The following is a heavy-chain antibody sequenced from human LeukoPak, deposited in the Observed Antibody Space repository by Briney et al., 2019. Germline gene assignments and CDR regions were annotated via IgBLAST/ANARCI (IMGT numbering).Heavy chain of an antibody. CDR3: ATESRYFDWLFGYFDY. CDR1: GGTFSSYA. V-gene: IGHV1-69*06. CDR2: IIPIFGTA. J-gene: IGHJ4*02. D-gene: IGHD3-9*01. Sequence: GASVKVSCMASGGTFSSYAISWVRQAPGQGLEWMGGIIPIFGTANYAQKFQGRVTITADKSTSSAYMELSSLRSEDTAVYYCATESRYFDWLFGYFDYWGQGTLVTVSS.